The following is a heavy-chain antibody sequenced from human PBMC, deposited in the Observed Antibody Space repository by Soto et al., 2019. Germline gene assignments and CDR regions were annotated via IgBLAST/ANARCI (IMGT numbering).Heavy chain of an antibody. Sequence: PSETLSLTCTVSGGSISSYYWSWIRQPAGKGLEWIGRIYTSGSTDYNPSLKSRVTMSVDTSKNQFSLKLSSVTAADTAVYYCARSRAYYYDSSGYYYFGYWGLGTLVTVS. CDR3: ARSRAYYYDSSGYYYFGY. V-gene: IGHV4-4*07. CDR1: GGSISSYY. D-gene: IGHD3-22*01. J-gene: IGHJ4*02. CDR2: IYTSGST.